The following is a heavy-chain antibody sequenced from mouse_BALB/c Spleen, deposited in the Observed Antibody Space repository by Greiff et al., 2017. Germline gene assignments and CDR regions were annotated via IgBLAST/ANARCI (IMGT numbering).Heavy chain of an antibody. CDR3: AKDSSGYVYYAMDY. Sequence: VQGVESGPGLVAPSQSLSITCTVSGFSLTSYGVHWVRQPPGKGLEWLGVIWAGGSTNYNSALMSRLSISKDNSKSQVFLKMNSLQTDDTAMYYCAKDSSGYVYYAMDYWGQGTSVTVSS. CDR2: IWAGGST. CDR1: GFSLTSYG. V-gene: IGHV2-9*02. J-gene: IGHJ4*01. D-gene: IGHD3-1*01.